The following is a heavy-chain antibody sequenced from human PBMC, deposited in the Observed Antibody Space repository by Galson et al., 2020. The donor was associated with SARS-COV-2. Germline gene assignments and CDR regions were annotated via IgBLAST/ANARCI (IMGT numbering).Heavy chain of an antibody. V-gene: IGHV3-73*01. J-gene: IGHJ3*02. Sequence: GASLRLSCAASGFTFSDSSMHWVRQASGKGLEWVGRIRSKANSYATAYAASLKGRFTISRDDSKNTAYLPMNSLKTEDTAVYYCTRLPPYCSSFWYACDIWGQGTMVTVSS. CDR2: IRSKANSYAT. CDR3: TRLPPYCSSFWYACDI. CDR1: GFTFSDSS. D-gene: IGHD6-6*01.